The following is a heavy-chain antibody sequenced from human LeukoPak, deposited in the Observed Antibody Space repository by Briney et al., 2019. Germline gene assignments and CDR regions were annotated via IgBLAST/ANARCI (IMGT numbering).Heavy chain of an antibody. CDR2: TYTSGST. J-gene: IGHJ3*02. V-gene: IGHV4-61*02. CDR3: ARGRRYGAFDI. CDR1: GGSISSGSYY. D-gene: IGHD1-14*01. Sequence: SETLSLTCTVSGGSISSGSYYCSWLRHPAVKGLEWIGRTYTSGSTNYNPSLKSRVNISVDTSKNQFSLKLSSVTAADTAVYYCARGRRYGAFDIWGQGTMVTVSS.